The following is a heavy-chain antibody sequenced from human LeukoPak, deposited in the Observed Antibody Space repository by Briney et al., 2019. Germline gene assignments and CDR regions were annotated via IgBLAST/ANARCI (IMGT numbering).Heavy chain of an antibody. CDR3: ARELRVRGVPRADAFDI. Sequence: PGGSLRLSCAASGFTFSSYAMSWVRQAPGKGLEWVSAISDSGGSTYYADSVKGRFTISRDNSKNTLYLQMNSLRAEDTAVYYCARELRVRGVPRADAFDIWGQGTMVTVSS. CDR1: GFTFSSYA. CDR2: ISDSGGST. J-gene: IGHJ3*02. V-gene: IGHV3-23*01. D-gene: IGHD3-10*01.